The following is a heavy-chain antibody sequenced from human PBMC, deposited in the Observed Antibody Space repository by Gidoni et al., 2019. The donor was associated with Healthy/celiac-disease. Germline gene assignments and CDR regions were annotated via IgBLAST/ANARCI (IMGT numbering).Heavy chain of an antibody. CDR2: ISGSGGST. CDR3: AKTDSSGYNWVRPIDY. CDR1: GFTLSSHA. V-gene: IGHV3-23*01. J-gene: IGHJ4*02. Sequence: EVQLLEYGGGLVQPGGSLRLSWAASGFTLSSHAMSWVRQAPGKGLEWVSAISGSGGSTYYADSVKGRFTISRDNSKNTLYLQMNSLRAEDTAVYYCAKTDSSGYNWVRPIDYWGQGTLVTVSS. D-gene: IGHD3-22*01.